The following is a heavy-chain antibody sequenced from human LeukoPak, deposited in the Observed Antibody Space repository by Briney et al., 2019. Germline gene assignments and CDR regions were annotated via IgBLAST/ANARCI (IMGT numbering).Heavy chain of an antibody. Sequence: PSETLSLTCTVSGGSISSSSYYWGWIRQPPGKGLEWIGSIYYSGSTYYNPSLKSRVTISVDTSKNHFSLKLSSVTAADTAVYYCARRGGYYDSSGYTYWGQGTLVTVSS. CDR1: GGSISSSSYY. CDR2: IYYSGST. D-gene: IGHD3-22*01. V-gene: IGHV4-39*02. CDR3: ARRGGYYDSSGYTY. J-gene: IGHJ4*02.